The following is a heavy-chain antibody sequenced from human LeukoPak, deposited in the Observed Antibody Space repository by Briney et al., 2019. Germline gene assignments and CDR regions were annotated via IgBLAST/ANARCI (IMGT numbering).Heavy chain of an antibody. V-gene: IGHV4-59*08. D-gene: IGHD2-2*02. CDR3: ARRGPDCSSTTCYNVYYYMDV. Sequence: PSETLSLTCTVSGGSISSYYWSWIRQPPGKGLEWIGYIYYSGSTNYNPSLKSRVTISVDTSKNQFSLKLSSVTAADTAVYYCARRGPDCSSTTCYNVYYYMDVWGKGTTVTVSS. CDR1: GGSISSYY. CDR2: IYYSGST. J-gene: IGHJ6*03.